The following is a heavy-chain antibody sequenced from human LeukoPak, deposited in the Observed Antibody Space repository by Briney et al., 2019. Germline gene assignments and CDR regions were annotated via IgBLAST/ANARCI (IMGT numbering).Heavy chain of an antibody. CDR1: GGSFSGYY. CDR3: ARRPIAAAGRAPFDY. J-gene: IGHJ4*02. CDR2: INHSAST. D-gene: IGHD6-13*01. V-gene: IGHV4-34*01. Sequence: SETLSLTCAVYGGSFSGYYWSWIRQPPGKGLEWIGEINHSASTNYNPSLKGRVTISVDTSKNQFSLKLSSVTAADTAVYYCARRPIAAAGRAPFDYWGQGTLVTVSS.